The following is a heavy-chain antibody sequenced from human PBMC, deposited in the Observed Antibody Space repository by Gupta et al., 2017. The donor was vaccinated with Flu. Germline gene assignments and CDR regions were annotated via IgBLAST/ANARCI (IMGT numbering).Heavy chain of an antibody. V-gene: IGHV4-39*01. Sequence: QLQLQESGPGLVKPSETLSLTCTVSVDSISSVNYYRGRVRQPPGNGLEWIGNIFYRGDTFYNPSLKSRVTISVDTSKNQFFLKVHSVTATDTAVYFCARLPYPAGASVSNFFDSWGQGTLVTVSS. CDR1: VDSISSVNYY. D-gene: IGHD1-26*01. J-gene: IGHJ4*02. CDR3: ARLPYPAGASVSNFFDS. CDR2: IFYRGDT.